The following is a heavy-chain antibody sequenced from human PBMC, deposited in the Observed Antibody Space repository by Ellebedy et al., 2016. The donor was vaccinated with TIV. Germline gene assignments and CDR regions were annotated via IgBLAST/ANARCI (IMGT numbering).Heavy chain of an antibody. J-gene: IGHJ4*02. Sequence: KVSCKGSGYSFTSYWIGWVRQMPGKGLEWMGIIYPGDSDTRYSPSFQGQVTISADKSISTAYLQWSSLKASDTAMYYCARHGLLWFGAVDYWGQGTLVTVSS. D-gene: IGHD3-10*01. CDR3: ARHGLLWFGAVDY. CDR1: GYSFTSYW. V-gene: IGHV5-51*01. CDR2: IYPGDSDT.